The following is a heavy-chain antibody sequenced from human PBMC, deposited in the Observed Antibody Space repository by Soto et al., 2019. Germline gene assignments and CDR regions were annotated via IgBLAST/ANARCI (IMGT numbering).Heavy chain of an antibody. Sequence: QVQLVQSGAEVKKPGASVKVSCKASGYTFTSYGISWVRQAPGQGLEWMGWISAYNGNTNYAQKLQGRVTMTTDTARSTAYLELRSLGSDDTAVYYCARERPQLAPNDAFDIWGQGTMVSVSS. D-gene: IGHD6-6*01. V-gene: IGHV1-18*01. CDR2: ISAYNGNT. J-gene: IGHJ3*02. CDR3: ARERPQLAPNDAFDI. CDR1: GYTFTSYG.